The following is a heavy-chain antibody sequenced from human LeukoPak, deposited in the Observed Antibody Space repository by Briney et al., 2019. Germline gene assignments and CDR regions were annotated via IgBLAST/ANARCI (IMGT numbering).Heavy chain of an antibody. CDR2: ISYDGSNK. Sequence: GRSLRLSCAASGFTFSSYAMHWVRQPPGKGLEWVAVISYDGSNKYYADSVKGRFTISRDNSKNTLYLQMNSLRAEDTAVYYCARSPEQLALYYWGQGTLVTVSS. D-gene: IGHD6-6*01. CDR3: ARSPEQLALYY. CDR1: GFTFSSYA. J-gene: IGHJ4*02. V-gene: IGHV3-30-3*01.